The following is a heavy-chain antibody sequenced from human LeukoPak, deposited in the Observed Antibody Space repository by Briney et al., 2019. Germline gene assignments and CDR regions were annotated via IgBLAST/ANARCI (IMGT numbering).Heavy chain of an antibody. Sequence: PGGSLRFFCAASGFTFSNYDMHWVRQAPGKGLEWVAVISYDGTNKYYADSVKGRFTISRDNSKNTLHLQMNSLRAEDTAVYYCAKDDRGNEAPFDYWGQGTLVTVSS. V-gene: IGHV3-30*18. CDR1: GFTFSNYD. CDR3: AKDDRGNEAPFDY. J-gene: IGHJ4*02. CDR2: ISYDGTNK.